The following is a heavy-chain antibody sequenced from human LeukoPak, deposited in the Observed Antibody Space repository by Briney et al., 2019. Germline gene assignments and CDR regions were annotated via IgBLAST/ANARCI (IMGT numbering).Heavy chain of an antibody. D-gene: IGHD2-15*01. Sequence: SETLSLTRTVSSGSISSVYWSWVWQPAGKGLEWVGRIYTSWSTNYNPSLMRRVTMSVDTSKNQLALNLASVSAADTAVYYCAGQSGASFDNWGQGTLVTVSS. CDR3: AGQSGASFDN. CDR2: IYTSWST. V-gene: IGHV4-4*07. CDR1: SGSISSVY. J-gene: IGHJ4*02.